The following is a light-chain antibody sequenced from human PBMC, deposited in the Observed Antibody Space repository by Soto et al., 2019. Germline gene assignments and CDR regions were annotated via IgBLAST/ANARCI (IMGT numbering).Light chain of an antibody. Sequence: DIQMTQSPSTLSASVGDIVTITCRASQSISSWLAWYQQKPGKAPKLLIYDASSLESGVPSRFSGSGSGTDFTLTISCLQSEDFATYYCQQYYSYPPTFGPGTKVDIK. CDR3: QQYYSYPPT. J-gene: IGKJ3*01. CDR2: DAS. CDR1: QSISSW. V-gene: IGKV1-5*01.